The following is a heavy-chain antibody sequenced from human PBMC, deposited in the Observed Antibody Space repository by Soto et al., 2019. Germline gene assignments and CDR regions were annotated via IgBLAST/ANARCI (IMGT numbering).Heavy chain of an antibody. CDR1: GFTFSSYR. CDR3: ARGDYDSSGYYLRPFNYYYYGMDV. Sequence: GSLRLSCAASGFTFSSYRMHWVRQAPGKGLVWVSRINSDGSSTSYADSVKGRFTISRDNAKNTLYLQMNSLRAEDTAVYYCARGDYDSSGYYLRPFNYYYYGMDVWGQGTTVTVSS. V-gene: IGHV3-74*01. CDR2: INSDGSST. J-gene: IGHJ6*02. D-gene: IGHD3-22*01.